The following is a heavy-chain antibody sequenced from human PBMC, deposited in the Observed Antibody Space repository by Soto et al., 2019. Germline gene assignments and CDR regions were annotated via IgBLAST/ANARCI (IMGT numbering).Heavy chain of an antibody. CDR2: INHSGST. V-gene: IGHV4-34*01. CDR1: GGSFSGYY. J-gene: IGHJ6*02. CDR3: ARGYGSGSYYNLYYYYGMDV. D-gene: IGHD3-10*01. Sequence: SETLSLTCAVYGGSFSGYYWSWVRQPPGKGLEWIGEINHSGSTNYNPSLKSRVTISVDTSKNQFSLKLSSVTAADTAVYYCARGYGSGSYYNLYYYYGMDVWGQGTTVTVSS.